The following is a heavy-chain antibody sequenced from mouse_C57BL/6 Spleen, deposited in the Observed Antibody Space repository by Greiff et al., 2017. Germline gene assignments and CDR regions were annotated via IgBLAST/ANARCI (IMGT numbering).Heavy chain of an antibody. CDR1: GYTFTDYN. CDR2: INPNNGGT. Sequence: EVQLQQSGPELVKPGASVKMSCKASGYTFTDYNMHWVKQSHGKSLEWIGYINPNNGGTSYNQKFKGKATLTVNKSSSTAYIELRSLTSEDSAVYYCARGGIYYDYDGFAYWGQGTLVTVSA. D-gene: IGHD2-4*01. CDR3: ARGGIYYDYDGFAY. J-gene: IGHJ3*01. V-gene: IGHV1-22*01.